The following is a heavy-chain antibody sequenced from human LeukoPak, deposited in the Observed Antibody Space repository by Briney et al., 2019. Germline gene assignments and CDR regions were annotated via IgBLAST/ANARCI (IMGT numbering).Heavy chain of an antibody. D-gene: IGHD2-2*01. CDR2: ISGSGDST. CDR3: AKSSSSNCYSPHDY. V-gene: IGHV3-23*01. CDR1: GLTYSSFA. J-gene: IGHJ4*02. Sequence: PGGSLRLSCTASGLTYSSFAMSWVRQAPGKGLEWVSVISGSGDSTYYAGSVKGRFTISRDNSKNTLYLQMNSSRAEDTAIYYCAKSSSSNCYSPHDYWGQGTLVTVSS.